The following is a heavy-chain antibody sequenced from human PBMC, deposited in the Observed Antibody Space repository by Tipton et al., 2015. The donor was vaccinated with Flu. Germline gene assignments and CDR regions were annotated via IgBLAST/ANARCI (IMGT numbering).Heavy chain of an antibody. J-gene: IGHJ4*02. CDR1: GGPFRSYA. Sequence: QLVQSGAEVKKPGSSVKISCKASGGPFRSYAISWVRQAPGQGLEWMGGIIGVFDTTNYAQKFQGRLTVTADKSTSTVYMELSSLRSEDTAVYYCARDSSGGGDYWGQGILVTVSS. CDR3: ARDSSGGGDY. V-gene: IGHV1-69*06. D-gene: IGHD6-19*01. CDR2: IIGVFDTT.